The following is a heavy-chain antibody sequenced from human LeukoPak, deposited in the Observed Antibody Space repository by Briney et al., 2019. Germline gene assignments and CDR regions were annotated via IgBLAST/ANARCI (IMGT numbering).Heavy chain of an antibody. CDR3: ASGEYSSSRPGKNAFDI. Sequence: TVTVSCKASGYTFPGYYMHWVRQAPGQGLAWMGWINPNSGGTNYAQQSQGRVTITRDTSISTAYMELSRLRSDDTAVDYCASGEYSSSRPGKNAFDIWGQGTMVTVSS. CDR2: INPNSGGT. D-gene: IGHD6-6*01. V-gene: IGHV1-2*02. CDR1: GYTFPGYY. J-gene: IGHJ3*02.